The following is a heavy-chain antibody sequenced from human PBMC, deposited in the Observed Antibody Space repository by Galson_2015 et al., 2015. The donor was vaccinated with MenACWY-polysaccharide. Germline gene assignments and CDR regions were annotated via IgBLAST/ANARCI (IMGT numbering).Heavy chain of an antibody. Sequence: SVKVSCKASGYTFSRYPMHWVRQAPGQRLEWMGWITGGNGDTKYSEKFQGRVTLTKDTSANTVYMELSSLRYEDTAVYYCARHVSGGGYSDYWLPGTLAAAAS. CDR3: ARHVSGGGYSDY. CDR1: GYTFSRYP. CDR2: ITGGNGDT. J-gene: IGHJ4*02. D-gene: IGHD3-16*01. V-gene: IGHV1-3*01.